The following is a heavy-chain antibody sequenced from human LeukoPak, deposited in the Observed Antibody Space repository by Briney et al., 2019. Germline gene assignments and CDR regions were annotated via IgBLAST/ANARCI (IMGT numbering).Heavy chain of an antibody. V-gene: IGHV3-48*04. CDR3: AELGITMIGGV. D-gene: IGHD3-10*02. CDR1: GFTFSSYG. J-gene: IGHJ6*04. Sequence: GGSLRLSCAASGFTFSSYGMNWVRQAPGKGLEWVSYISSSGSTIYYADAVKGRFTISRDNAKNSLYLQMNSLRAEDTAVYYCAELGITMIGGVWGKGTTVTISS. CDR2: ISSSGSTI.